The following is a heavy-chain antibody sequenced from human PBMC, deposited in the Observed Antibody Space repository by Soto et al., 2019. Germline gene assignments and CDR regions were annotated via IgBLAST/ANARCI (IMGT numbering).Heavy chain of an antibody. CDR2: IYYSGST. V-gene: IGHV4-30-4*01. D-gene: IGHD6-13*01. J-gene: IGHJ4*02. CDR3: ARDLATEEYSSSWYFDY. Sequence: QVQLQESGPGLVKPSQTLSLTCTVSGGSISSGDYYWSWIRQPPGKGLEWIGYIYYSGSTYYNPXLKSRVTISVXXSXNRXSLKLSSVTAADTAVYYCARDLATEEYSSSWYFDYWGQGTLVTVSS. CDR1: GGSISSGDYY.